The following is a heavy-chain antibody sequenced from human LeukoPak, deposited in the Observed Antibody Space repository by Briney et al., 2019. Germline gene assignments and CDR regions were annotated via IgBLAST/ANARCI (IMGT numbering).Heavy chain of an antibody. CDR3: ARDQGGGRYYYGMDV. Sequence: GRSLRLSCAASGFAFSSYGMHWVRQAPGKGLGWVAVIWYDGSNKYYADSVKGRFTISRDNSKNTLYLQMNSLRAEDTAVYYCARDQGGGRYYYGMDVWGQGTTVTVSS. CDR1: GFAFSSYG. J-gene: IGHJ6*02. CDR2: IWYDGSNK. V-gene: IGHV3-33*01. D-gene: IGHD3-16*01.